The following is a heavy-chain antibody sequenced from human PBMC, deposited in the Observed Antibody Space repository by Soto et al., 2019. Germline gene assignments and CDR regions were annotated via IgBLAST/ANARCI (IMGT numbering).Heavy chain of an antibody. CDR2: TYYRSKWYS. CDR1: GDSVSSTSAA. J-gene: IGHJ4*02. Sequence: QVQLQQSGPGLVQPSQTLSLTCAISGDSVSSTSAAWSWIRQSPSRGLEWLGRTYYRSKWYSDYAVSVKSRITINPDTSKNQFSLQLNSVSPEDTAVYFCARGSYYSGWVWVQGTLVTVSS. CDR3: ARGSYYSGWV. V-gene: IGHV6-1*01. D-gene: IGHD6-19*01.